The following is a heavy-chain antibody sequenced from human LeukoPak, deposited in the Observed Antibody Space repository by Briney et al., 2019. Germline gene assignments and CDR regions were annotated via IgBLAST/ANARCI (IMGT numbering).Heavy chain of an antibody. CDR2: IDISGTTI. CDR3: ARRKHSSGWSPNEYYFDY. D-gene: IGHD6-13*01. J-gene: IGHJ4*02. V-gene: IGHV3-11*01. Sequence: GGSLRLSCAASGFTFSDDYMSWIRQAPGKGLEWVSYIDISGTTIYYTHSVKGRFTISRDNAKNSLYLQMNSLRAEDTAFYYCARRKHSSGWSPNEYYFDYWGQGTLVTVSS. CDR1: GFTFSDDY.